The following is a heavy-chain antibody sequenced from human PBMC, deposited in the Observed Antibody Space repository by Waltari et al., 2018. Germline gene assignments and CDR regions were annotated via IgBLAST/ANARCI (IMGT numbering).Heavy chain of an antibody. Sequence: QVQLQQWGAGLLKPSETLSLTCAVYGGSFSGYYWSWIRQPPGKGLEWIGEINHSGSTNYNPSLKSRVTISVYTSKNQFSLKLRSVTAADTAVYYCARPASTFWGYYFDYWGQGTLVTVSS. CDR3: ARPASTFWGYYFDY. CDR2: INHSGST. D-gene: IGHD3-16*01. V-gene: IGHV4-34*01. J-gene: IGHJ4*02. CDR1: GGSFSGYY.